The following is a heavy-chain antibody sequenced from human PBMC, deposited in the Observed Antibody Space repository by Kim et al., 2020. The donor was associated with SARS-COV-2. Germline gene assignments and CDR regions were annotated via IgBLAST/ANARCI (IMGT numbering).Heavy chain of an antibody. Sequence: SETLSLTCTVSGGSISSYYWSWIRQPPGKGLEWIGYIYYSGSTNYNPSLKSRVTISVDTSKNQFALKLSSVTAADTAVYYCASAPLRYFDWLHFDYWGQGTLVTVSS. CDR3: ASAPLRYFDWLHFDY. J-gene: IGHJ4*02. CDR2: IYYSGST. CDR1: GGSISSYY. V-gene: IGHV4-59*01. D-gene: IGHD3-9*01.